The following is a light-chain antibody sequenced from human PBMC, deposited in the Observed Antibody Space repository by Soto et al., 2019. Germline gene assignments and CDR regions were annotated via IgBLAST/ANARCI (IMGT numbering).Light chain of an antibody. CDR3: SSYTSSTTSV. V-gene: IGLV2-14*01. J-gene: IGLJ3*02. CDR2: EVS. CDR1: SSDIGGYKY. Sequence: QSALTQPASVSGSPGQSITISCTGTSSDIGGYKYVSWYQQHPGKAPKVIIYEVSIRPSGISNRFSGSKSGNTASLTISGLQAEDEADYYCSSYTSSTTSVFGGGTKVTVL.